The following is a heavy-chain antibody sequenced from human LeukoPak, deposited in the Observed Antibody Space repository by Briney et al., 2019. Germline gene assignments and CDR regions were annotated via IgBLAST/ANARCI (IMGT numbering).Heavy chain of an antibody. V-gene: IGHV4-59*01. D-gene: IGHD1-26*01. Sequence: SETLSLTCTVSGGSISSYYWSWIRQPPGKGLEWIGYIYYSGSTNYNPSLKSRVTISVDTSKNQFSLKLSSVTAADTAVYYCASATCYYYMDVWGKGTTVTVSS. J-gene: IGHJ6*03. CDR3: ASATCYYYMDV. CDR1: GGSISSYY. CDR2: IYYSGST.